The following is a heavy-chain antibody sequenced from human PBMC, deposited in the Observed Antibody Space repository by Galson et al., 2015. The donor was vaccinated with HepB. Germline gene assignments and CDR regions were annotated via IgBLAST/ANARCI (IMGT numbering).Heavy chain of an antibody. Sequence: SVKVSCKASGYTFTTYAVHWVRQAPGQRLQWMGWLNAANDYTRYSEMFQDRVTITRDTSASTAYMELGSLKSEDTAIYYCASPTISPTDALEIWGQGTVVTVSS. CDR1: GYTFTTYA. CDR3: ASPTISPTDALEI. V-gene: IGHV1-3*01. D-gene: IGHD1/OR15-1a*01. CDR2: LNAANDYT. J-gene: IGHJ3*02.